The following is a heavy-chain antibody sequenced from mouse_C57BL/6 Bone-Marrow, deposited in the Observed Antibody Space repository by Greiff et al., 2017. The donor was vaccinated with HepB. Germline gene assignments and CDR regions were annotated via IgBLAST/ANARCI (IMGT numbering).Heavy chain of an antibody. CDR2: IDPSDSYT. J-gene: IGHJ4*01. CDR3: ARGELLYAMDY. V-gene: IGHV1-69*01. Sequence: QVQLQQPGAELVMPGASVKLSCKASGYTFTSYCMHWVKQRPGQGLEWIGEIDPSDSYTNYNQKFKGKSTLTVDKSSSTAYMQLSSLTSEDSAVYYCARGELLYAMDYWGQGTSVTVSS. CDR1: GYTFTSYC.